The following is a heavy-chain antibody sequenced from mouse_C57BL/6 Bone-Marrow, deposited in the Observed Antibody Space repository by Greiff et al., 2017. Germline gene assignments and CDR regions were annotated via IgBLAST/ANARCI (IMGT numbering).Heavy chain of an antibody. V-gene: IGHV1-81*01. CDR2: IYPRSGNT. J-gene: IGHJ3*01. CDR1: GYTFTSYG. Sequence: VQLQQSGAELARPGASVKLSCKASGYTFTSYGISWVKQRTGQGLEWIGEIYPRSGNTYYNEKFKGKDTLTADKSSSTAYMALRSLTSEDSAVYFCARGPYYGSSYAWFAYWGQGTLVTVSA. D-gene: IGHD1-1*01. CDR3: ARGPYYGSSYAWFAY.